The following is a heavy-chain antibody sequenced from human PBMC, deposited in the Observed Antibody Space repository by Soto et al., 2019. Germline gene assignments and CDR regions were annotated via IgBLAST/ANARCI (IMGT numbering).Heavy chain of an antibody. CDR1: GFTFSAYA. J-gene: IGHJ4*02. CDR3: AKDLYDYGGLDYFDY. D-gene: IGHD4-17*01. Sequence: PGGSLRLSCAVSGFTFSAYAMSWVRQAPGRGLEWVAAISNTGTRTHYVDHVKGRFTISRDNFQNTLFLQMNSLRAEDTAVYYFAKDLYDYGGLDYFDYWGQGTLVTVS. CDR2: ISNTGTRT. V-gene: IGHV3-23*01.